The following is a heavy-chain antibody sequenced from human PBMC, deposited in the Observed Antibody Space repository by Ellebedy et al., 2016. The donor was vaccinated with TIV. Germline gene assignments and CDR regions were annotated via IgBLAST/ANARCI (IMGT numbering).Heavy chain of an antibody. CDR3: ARDPGYYYYGMDV. CDR1: GFTFSSYA. CDR2: ISYDGRNK. V-gene: IGHV3-30-3*01. Sequence: GGSLRLSCAASGFTFSSYAMHWVRQAPGKGLEWVAVISYDGRNKYYGDSVKGRFTISRDNSKNTLYLQMNSLRAEDTAVYYCARDPGYYYYGMDVWGQGTTVTVSS. J-gene: IGHJ6*02.